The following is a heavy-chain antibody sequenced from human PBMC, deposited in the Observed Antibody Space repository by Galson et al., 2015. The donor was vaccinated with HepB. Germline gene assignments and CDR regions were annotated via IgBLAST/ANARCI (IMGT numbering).Heavy chain of an antibody. CDR3: ARGHRPITIFGVVNPPWYMDV. D-gene: IGHD3-3*01. V-gene: IGHV1-69*13. CDR2: IIPIFGTA. J-gene: IGHJ6*03. CDR1: GGTFSSYA. Sequence: SVKVSCKASGGTFSSYAISWVRQAPGQGLEWMGGIIPIFGTANYAQKFQGRVTITADESTSTAYMELSSLRSEDTAVYYCARGHRPITIFGVVNPPWYMDVWGKGTTVTVSS.